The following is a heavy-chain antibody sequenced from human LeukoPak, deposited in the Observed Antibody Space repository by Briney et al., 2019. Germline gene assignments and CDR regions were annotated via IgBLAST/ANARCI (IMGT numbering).Heavy chain of an antibody. J-gene: IGHJ3*02. CDR2: INPNSGGT. D-gene: IGHD6-19*01. CDR3: ARGPRLDSSGWYYGAFDI. CDR1: GYTFTDYY. Sequence: GASVKVSCRASGYTFTDYYIHWVRQAPGQGLEWMGRINPNSGGTDHAHKFRGRVTMTRDTSISTAFMDLSGLISDDTAVYYCARGPRLDSSGWYYGAFDIWGQGTMVTVSS. V-gene: IGHV1-2*06.